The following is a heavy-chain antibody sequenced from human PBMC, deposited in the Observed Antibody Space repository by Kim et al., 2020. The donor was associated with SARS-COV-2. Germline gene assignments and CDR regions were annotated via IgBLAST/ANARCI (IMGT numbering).Heavy chain of an antibody. CDR2: INSDGSST. CDR1: GFTFSSYW. V-gene: IGHV3-74*01. CDR3: ARGGIIAAAGMFDY. D-gene: IGHD6-13*01. J-gene: IGHJ4*02. Sequence: GGSLRLSCAASGFTFSSYWMHWVRQAPGKGLVWVSRINSDGSSTNYADSVKGRFTISRDNAKNTLYLQMNSLRAEDTAVYYCARGGIIAAAGMFDYWGQGTLVTVSS.